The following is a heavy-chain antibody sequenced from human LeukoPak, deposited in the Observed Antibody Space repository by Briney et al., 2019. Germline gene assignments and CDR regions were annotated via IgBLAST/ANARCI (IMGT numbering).Heavy chain of an antibody. CDR1: GLTFSSYW. D-gene: IGHD4-23*01. CDR2: INSDGSST. V-gene: IGHV3-74*01. Sequence: AGGSLRLSCAASGLTFSSYWMPWVRQAPGKGLVWVSRINSDGSSTSYADSVKGRFTISRDNAKNTLYLQMNSLRAEDTAVYYCANWNNSPVPFDIWGQGTMVTVSS. CDR3: ANWNNSPVPFDI. J-gene: IGHJ3*02.